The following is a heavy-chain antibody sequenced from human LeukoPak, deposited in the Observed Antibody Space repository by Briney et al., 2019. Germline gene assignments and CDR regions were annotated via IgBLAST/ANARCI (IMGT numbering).Heavy chain of an antibody. CDR3: ARAVFVPAAMSDYYGMDV. CDR1: GYTFTSYD. Sequence: GASVKVSCKASGYTFTSYDINWVRQATGQGLEWMGWMNPNSGNTGYAQKFQGRVTMTRNTSISTAYMELSSLRSEDTAVYYCARAVFVPAAMSDYYGMDVWGQGTTVTVSS. J-gene: IGHJ6*02. D-gene: IGHD2-2*01. CDR2: MNPNSGNT. V-gene: IGHV1-8*01.